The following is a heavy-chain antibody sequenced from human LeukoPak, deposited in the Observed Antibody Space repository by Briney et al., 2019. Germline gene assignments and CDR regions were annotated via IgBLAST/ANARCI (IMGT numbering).Heavy chain of an antibody. J-gene: IGHJ4*02. CDR2: IYSGGST. D-gene: IGHD4-23*01. V-gene: IGHV3-53*01. CDR1: GFTFSSNY. Sequence: GGSLRLSCAASGFTFSSNYMSWVRQAPGKGLEWVSVIYSGGSTYYADSVKGRFTISRDNSKNTLYLQMNSLRAEDTAVYYCAREVPAGGFDYWGQGTLVTVSS. CDR3: AREVPAGGFDY.